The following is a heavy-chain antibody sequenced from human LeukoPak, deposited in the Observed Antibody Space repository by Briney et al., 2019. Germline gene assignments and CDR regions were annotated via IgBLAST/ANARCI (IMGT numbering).Heavy chain of an antibody. CDR2: IYHSGNT. Sequence: SETLSLTCTVFGYSISSGYYWGWIRQPPGKGLEWIGSIYHSGNTYYNPSLKSRVTISVDTSKNQFSLKMSSVTAADTAVYYCARVTGYMIEDYFDYWGQGTLVTVSS. V-gene: IGHV4-38-2*02. D-gene: IGHD3-22*01. CDR1: GYSISSGYY. CDR3: ARVTGYMIEDYFDY. J-gene: IGHJ4*02.